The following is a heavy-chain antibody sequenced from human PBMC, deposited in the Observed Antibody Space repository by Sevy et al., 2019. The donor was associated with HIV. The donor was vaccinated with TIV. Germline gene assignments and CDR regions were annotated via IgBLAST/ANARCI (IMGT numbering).Heavy chain of an antibody. Sequence: GGSLRLSCAASGLTFSSHAMHWVRQAPGKGLEWVAVISSAGSNKYYADSVKGRFTISRDNPKNKLYLQMNSLRPEDMAVYYCTRDAGYSIAWSPSDYWGQGTLVTVSS. D-gene: IGHD6-19*01. CDR2: ISSAGSNK. CDR1: GLTFSSHA. CDR3: TRDAGYSIAWSPSDY. J-gene: IGHJ4*02. V-gene: IGHV3-30-3*01.